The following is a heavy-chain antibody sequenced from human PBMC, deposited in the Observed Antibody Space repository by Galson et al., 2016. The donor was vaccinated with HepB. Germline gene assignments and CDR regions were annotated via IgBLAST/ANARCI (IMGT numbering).Heavy chain of an antibody. Sequence: TLSLTCAVSGDSISRGGYSGSWIRQPPGKGLEWIGYIYHSGFSYYNPSLKNRVTISVDRSKNQFSLKLSSVTAADTAVYYCARDRGFYGMDVWGQGTTVTVS. CDR2: IYHSGFS. J-gene: IGHJ6*02. CDR1: GDSISRGGYS. D-gene: IGHD3-10*01. V-gene: IGHV4-30-2*01. CDR3: ARDRGFYGMDV.